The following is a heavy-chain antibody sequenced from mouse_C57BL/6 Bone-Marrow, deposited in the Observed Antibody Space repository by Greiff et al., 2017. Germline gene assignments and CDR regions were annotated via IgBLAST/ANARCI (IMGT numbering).Heavy chain of an antibody. V-gene: IGHV2-9-1*01. J-gene: IGHJ3*01. CDR2: IWTGGGT. CDR3: ARNLCYDGYYVLFAY. D-gene: IGHD2-3*01. Sequence: QVQLKQSGPGLVAPSQSLSITCTVSGFSLTSYAISWVRQPPGKGLEWLGVIWTGGGTNYNSAPKSRLSISKDNSKSQVFLKMNSLQTDDTARYDCARNLCYDGYYVLFAYWGQGTLVTVSA. CDR1: GFSLTSYA.